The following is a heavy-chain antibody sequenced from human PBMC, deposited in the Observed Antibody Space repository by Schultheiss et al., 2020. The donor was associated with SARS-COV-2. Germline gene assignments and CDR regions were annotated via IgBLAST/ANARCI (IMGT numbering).Heavy chain of an antibody. CDR2: INHSGST. Sequence: SETLSLTCAVYGGSFSGYYWSWIRQPPGKGLEWIGEINHSGSTNYNPSLKSRVTISVDTSKNQFSLKLSSVTAADTAVYYCARSVRNWNYVGYFDYWGQGTLVTVS. CDR3: ARSVRNWNYVGYFDY. D-gene: IGHD1-7*01. CDR1: GGSFSGYY. J-gene: IGHJ4*02. V-gene: IGHV4-34*01.